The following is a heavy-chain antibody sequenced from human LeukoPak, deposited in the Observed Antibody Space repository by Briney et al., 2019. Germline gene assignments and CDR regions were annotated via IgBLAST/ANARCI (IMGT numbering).Heavy chain of an antibody. V-gene: IGHV4-4*07. CDR2: IYTSGST. CDR1: GGSISSYY. J-gene: IGHJ4*02. D-gene: IGHD6-13*01. Sequence: PSETLSLTCTVSGGSISSYYWNWIRQPAGKGLEWIGRIYTSGSTNYNPSLKSRVTMSVDTPKNQFSLKLNSVTAADTAVYYCARGIIGAAAALGLWGQGTLVTVSS. CDR3: ARGIIGAAAALGL.